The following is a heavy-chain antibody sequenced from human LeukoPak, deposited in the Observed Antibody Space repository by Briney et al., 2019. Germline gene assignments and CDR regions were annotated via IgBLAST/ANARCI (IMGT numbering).Heavy chain of an antibody. V-gene: IGHV1-2*02. CDR3: ARSPHILTGENFDY. Sequence: ASVKVSCKASGYTFTGYYMHWVRQAPGQGLEWMGWINPNSGGRIYAQKFHDRVTMTRDTSISTVYVELSRLTSDDTAVYYCARSPHILTGENFDYWGQGTLVTVSS. D-gene: IGHD3-9*01. J-gene: IGHJ4*02. CDR2: INPNSGGR. CDR1: GYTFTGYY.